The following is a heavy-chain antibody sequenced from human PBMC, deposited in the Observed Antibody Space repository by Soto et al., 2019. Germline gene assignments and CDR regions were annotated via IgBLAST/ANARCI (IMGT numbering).Heavy chain of an antibody. J-gene: IGHJ3*02. CDR3: ARYYDSRGYYPDSFDI. CDR1: GFTVSSNY. V-gene: IGHV3-66*01. Sequence: GXSLRLSCAASGFTVSSNYMSWVRQAPWKGLEWVSVIYRGGSTYFADSVKGRFTISRDNSKNTLYLQMNSLRAEDTAIYYCARYYDSRGYYPDSFDIWGQGTMVTVSS. D-gene: IGHD3-22*01. CDR2: IYRGGST.